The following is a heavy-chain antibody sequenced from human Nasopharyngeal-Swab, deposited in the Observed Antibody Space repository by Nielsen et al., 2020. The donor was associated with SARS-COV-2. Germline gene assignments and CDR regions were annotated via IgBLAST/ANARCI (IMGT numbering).Heavy chain of an antibody. CDR3: AKENGDSNYYYGMDV. J-gene: IGHJ6*02. Sequence: ETLSLTCAVSGGSISSGGYSWSWVRQAPGKGLEWVSAISGSGGSTYYADSVKGRFTISRDNSKNTLYLQMNSLRAEDTAVYYCAKENGDSNYYYGMDVWGQGTTVTVSS. CDR1: GGSISSGGYS. V-gene: IGHV3-23*01. CDR2: ISGSGGST. D-gene: IGHD4-17*01.